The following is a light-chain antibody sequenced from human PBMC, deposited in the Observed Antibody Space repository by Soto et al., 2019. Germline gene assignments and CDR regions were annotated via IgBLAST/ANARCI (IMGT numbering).Light chain of an antibody. CDR1: SSDVGSYNR. J-gene: IGLJ2*01. CDR3: CSYAGSSTFDVV. V-gene: IGLV2-23*03. Sequence: QSVLTQPASVSGSPGQSITISCTGTSSDVGSYNRVSWYQQHPGKAPKLMIYEGSKRPSGVSNRFSGSKSGNTASLTISGLQAEDEADYYCCSYAGSSTFDVVFGGGTKLTVL. CDR2: EGS.